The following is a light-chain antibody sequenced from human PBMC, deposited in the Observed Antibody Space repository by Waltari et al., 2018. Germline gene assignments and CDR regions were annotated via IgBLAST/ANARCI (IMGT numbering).Light chain of an antibody. J-gene: IGKJ5*01. CDR3: QQRHSYPIT. Sequence: DIQLTQSPSFLSASVGDRVTITCRSIQCISSYLALYQQKSGKAPKLLIHTASTVQGGVPSRFSGSGSGTDFTLTISSLQPEDFATYYCQQRHSYPITFGQGTRLDIK. V-gene: IGKV1-9*01. CDR2: TAS. CDR1: QCISSY.